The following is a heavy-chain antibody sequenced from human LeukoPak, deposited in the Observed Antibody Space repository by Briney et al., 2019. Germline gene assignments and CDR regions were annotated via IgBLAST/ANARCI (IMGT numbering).Heavy chain of an antibody. V-gene: IGHV4-30-4*02. J-gene: IGHJ5*02. CDR2: IYYSGST. D-gene: IGHD1-20*01. CDR3: ARAGLTGRYNWFDP. CDR1: GGSISSGDYY. Sequence: SETLSLTCTVSGGSISSGDYYWSWIRQPPGKGLEWTGYIYYSGSTYYNPSLKSRVTISVDTSKNQFSLKLSSVTAADTAVYYCARAGLTGRYNWFDPWGQGTLVTVSS.